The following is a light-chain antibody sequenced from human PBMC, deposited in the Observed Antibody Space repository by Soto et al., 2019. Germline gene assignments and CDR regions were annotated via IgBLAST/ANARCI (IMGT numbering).Light chain of an antibody. Sequence: QSVLTQPASVSGSPGQSIAISCTGTSSDIGSYNYVSWYQQHPGKAPKPIIHEVSNRPSGISDHFSGSKSGNTASLTISGLQADDEADYYCSSHTTYSTRIFGTGTKVTVL. V-gene: IGLV2-14*01. CDR1: SSDIGSYNY. J-gene: IGLJ1*01. CDR3: SSHTTYSTRI. CDR2: EVS.